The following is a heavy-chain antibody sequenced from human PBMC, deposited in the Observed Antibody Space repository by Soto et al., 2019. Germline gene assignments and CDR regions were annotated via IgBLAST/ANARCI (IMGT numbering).Heavy chain of an antibody. CDR1: GGSISSGGYY. CDR3: AAVSSSWYEGVMGWFDP. D-gene: IGHD6-13*01. CDR2: IYYSGST. V-gene: IGHV4-31*03. J-gene: IGHJ5*02. Sequence: PSETLSLTCTVSGGSISSGGYYWSWIRQYPGKGLEWIGYIYYSGSTYYNPSLKSRVTISVDTSKNQFSLKLSSVTAADTAVYYCAAVSSSWYEGVMGWFDPWGQGTLVTVSS.